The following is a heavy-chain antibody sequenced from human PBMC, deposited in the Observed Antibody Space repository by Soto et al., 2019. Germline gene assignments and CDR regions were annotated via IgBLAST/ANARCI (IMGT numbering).Heavy chain of an antibody. CDR3: AGPGGCPTRVGAFDI. Sequence: ASVKVSCKASGLTFSSYAISWVRQAPGQGLEWMGGIIPIFGTSNYAQKFQGRVTITADESTSTAYMELSSLRSEDTAAYYCAGPGGCPTRVGAFDIWGQGTMVTVSS. CDR1: GLTFSSYA. D-gene: IGHD2-2*01. CDR2: IIPIFGTS. V-gene: IGHV1-69*01. J-gene: IGHJ3*02.